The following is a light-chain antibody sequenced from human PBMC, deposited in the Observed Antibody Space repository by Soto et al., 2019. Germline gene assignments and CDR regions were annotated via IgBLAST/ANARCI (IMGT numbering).Light chain of an antibody. CDR1: QSVSSSY. CDR2: GAS. Sequence: EIVLTQSPGTLSLSPGERATLSCRASQSVSSSYLAWYQQKPGQAPRLLIYGASSRATGIPDRFSGSGSGTDCTLIISRLEPEDFAVYYCQQYGSSPLFTFGPGTKVDIK. V-gene: IGKV3-20*01. CDR3: QQYGSSPLFT. J-gene: IGKJ3*01.